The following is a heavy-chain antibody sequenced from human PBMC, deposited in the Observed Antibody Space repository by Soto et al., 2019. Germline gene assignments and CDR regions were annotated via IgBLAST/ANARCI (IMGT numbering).Heavy chain of an antibody. CDR1: GYTFTDYY. CDR2: INPTTGGT. V-gene: IGHV1-2*02. D-gene: IGHD6-6*01. J-gene: IGHJ6*02. CDR3: AETRSSRYYYYGMDV. Sequence: QVQLVQSGAEVKKPGASVKVSCKASGYTFTDYYVHWVRQAPGQGLEWMGWINPTTGGTSYAQNFQGRVTMTRDTSISTAYMELSSLTSDDTAVYYCAETRSSRYYYYGMDVWGQGTTVTVSS.